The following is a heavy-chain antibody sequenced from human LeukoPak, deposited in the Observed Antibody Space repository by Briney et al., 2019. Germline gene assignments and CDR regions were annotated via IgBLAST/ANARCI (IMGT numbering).Heavy chain of an antibody. Sequence: SETLSLTCTVSGGSIISSDYHWDWVRQPPGKGLEWIGTISYSGNTDYNPSLRSRVTISVDTSNNQFSLRLGSVTAADTAVYHCARHCCSGPAQRVFDIWGQGTMVTVSS. CDR2: ISYSGNT. D-gene: IGHD2-15*01. V-gene: IGHV4-39*01. CDR1: GGSIISSDYH. CDR3: ARHCCSGPAQRVFDI. J-gene: IGHJ3*02.